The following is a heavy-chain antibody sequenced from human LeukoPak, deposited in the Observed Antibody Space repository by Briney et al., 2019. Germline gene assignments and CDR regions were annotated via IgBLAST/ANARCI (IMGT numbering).Heavy chain of an antibody. J-gene: IGHJ3*02. CDR3: ARTLREGVDAFDI. V-gene: IGHV3-7*01. Sequence: GGSLRLSCAASGFTFSSYWMSWVRQAPGKGLEWVANIKQDGSEKYYVDSVKGRFTISRDNAKNSLYLQMNSLRAEDTAVYYCARTLREGVDAFDIWGQGTMVTVSS. D-gene: IGHD1-26*01. CDR2: IKQDGSEK. CDR1: GFTFSSYW.